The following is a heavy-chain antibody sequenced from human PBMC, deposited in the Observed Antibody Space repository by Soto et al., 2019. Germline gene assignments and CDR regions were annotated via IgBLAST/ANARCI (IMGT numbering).Heavy chain of an antibody. CDR2: VSGLNGDT. CDR3: ATDKSIAALCLSRPYYYYYTDV. CDR1: GYTFTNYV. Sequence: ASVKVSCKASGYTFTNYVFTWVRQAPGQGLEWMGRVSGLNGDTIYGQKFQGRVAMTTDISTSTAYMELRSLRSDDTAVYYCATDKSIAALCLSRPYYYYYTDVSGKATTVTGSS. J-gene: IGHJ6*03. D-gene: IGHD6-6*01. V-gene: IGHV1-18*01.